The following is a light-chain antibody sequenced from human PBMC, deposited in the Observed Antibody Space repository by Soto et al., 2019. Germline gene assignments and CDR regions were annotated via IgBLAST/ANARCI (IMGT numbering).Light chain of an antibody. Sequence: QSVLTQPPSVCGAPGQRVTISCTGSSSNIGAGYNVHWYQHLPGTAPKLLIYGNNNRPSGVPDRFSGSKSGTSASLAITGLQAEDEADYYCQSYDSSLSAVVFGGGTKLTVL. J-gene: IGLJ2*01. CDR3: QSYDSSLSAVV. CDR1: SSNIGAGYN. CDR2: GNN. V-gene: IGLV1-40*01.